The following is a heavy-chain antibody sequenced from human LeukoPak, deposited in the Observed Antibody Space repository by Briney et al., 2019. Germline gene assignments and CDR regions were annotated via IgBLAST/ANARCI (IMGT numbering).Heavy chain of an antibody. Sequence: GGSLRLSCAASGFTFDDYAMHWVRQAPGKGLEWVSGISWNSGSIGYADSVKGRFTISRDNAKNSLYLQMNSLRAEDTALYYCAKDIRRSSDSFDYWGQGTLVTVSS. CDR3: AKDIRRSSDSFDY. CDR2: ISWNSGSI. J-gene: IGHJ4*02. D-gene: IGHD2-2*01. V-gene: IGHV3-9*01. CDR1: GFTFDDYA.